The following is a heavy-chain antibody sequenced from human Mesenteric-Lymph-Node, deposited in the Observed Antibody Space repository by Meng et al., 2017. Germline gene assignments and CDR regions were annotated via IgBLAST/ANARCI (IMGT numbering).Heavy chain of an antibody. Sequence: ASVKVSCKASGYTFTGYYMHWVRQAPGQGLEWMGWINPNSGGTNYAQKFQGRVTMTRDTSISTAYMELSRLRSDDTAVYYCARDYAAWDYYDSSGYYGLDYWGQGTLVTVSS. J-gene: IGHJ4*02. CDR2: INPNSGGT. CDR3: ARDYAAWDYYDSSGYYGLDY. V-gene: IGHV1-2*02. CDR1: GYTFTGYY. D-gene: IGHD3-22*01.